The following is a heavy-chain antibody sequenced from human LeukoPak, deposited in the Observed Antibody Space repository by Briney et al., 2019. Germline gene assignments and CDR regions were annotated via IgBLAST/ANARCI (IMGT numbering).Heavy chain of an antibody. CDR3: ARGSGSSWYFYFDY. V-gene: IGHV3-21*04. CDR2: ISTSSSYI. J-gene: IGHJ4*02. D-gene: IGHD6-13*01. Sequence: GGSLRLSCAASGFTFSRNSMNWVRQAPGKGLEWVSSISTSSSYIYYADSVKGRFTISRDDAKNSVYLQMNSLRAEDTALYYCARGSGSSWYFYFDYWGQGTLVTVSS. CDR1: GFTFSRNS.